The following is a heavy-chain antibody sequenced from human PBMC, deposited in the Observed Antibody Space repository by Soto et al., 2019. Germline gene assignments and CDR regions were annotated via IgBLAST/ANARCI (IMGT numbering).Heavy chain of an antibody. Sequence: SETLSLTCTVSGGSINNYYWTWIRQPPGMGLEWIGYVYYTGTTSYNPSLKSRVTISIDGSKNQISLKLSSVIAGDTAFYYCARLGGYYHSLDTWGQGTLVTVSS. V-gene: IGHV4-59*08. CDR2: VYYTGTT. D-gene: IGHD3-22*01. J-gene: IGHJ5*02. CDR3: ARLGGYYHSLDT. CDR1: GGSINNYY.